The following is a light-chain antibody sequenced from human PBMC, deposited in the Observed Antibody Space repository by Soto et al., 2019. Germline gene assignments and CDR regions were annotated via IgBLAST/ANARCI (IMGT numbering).Light chain of an antibody. CDR1: QSVSRY. CDR3: QQRSKWPAAT. CDR2: DAS. V-gene: IGKV3-11*01. J-gene: IGKJ4*01. Sequence: EIVLTQSPATLSLSPGERATLSCRASQSVSRYLAWYQQKPGQAPRLLIYDASNRATGIPARFSGSGSGTDFTLTISSLEPEDFAVYYCQQRSKWPAATFGGGTKVEIK.